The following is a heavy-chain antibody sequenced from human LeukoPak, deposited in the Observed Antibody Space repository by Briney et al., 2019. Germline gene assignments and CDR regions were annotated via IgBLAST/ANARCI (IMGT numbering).Heavy chain of an antibody. J-gene: IGHJ4*02. Sequence: SETLSLTCTVSGGSISSYYWSWIRQPPGKGLEWIGYIYYSGSTNYNPSLTGRLTLSVDLYENHISLKLTSVTAADTAVYYCAREGGFYRPLDYLGQGTLVTVSS. CDR3: AREGGFYRPLDY. D-gene: IGHD3-3*01. CDR2: IYYSGST. CDR1: GGSISSYY. V-gene: IGHV4-59*12.